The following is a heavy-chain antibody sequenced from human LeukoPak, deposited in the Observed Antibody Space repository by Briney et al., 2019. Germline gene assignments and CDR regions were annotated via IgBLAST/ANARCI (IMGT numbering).Heavy chain of an antibody. J-gene: IGHJ4*02. CDR3: ARQADTAMLIWSFTDY. D-gene: IGHD5-18*01. Sequence: GGSLRLSCAASGFTFSNFGMSWVRQAPGKGLEWVSVISGSGGSTYYADSVKGRFTISRDNAKNSLYLQMNSLRAEDTALYYCARQADTAMLIWSFTDYWGQGTLVTVSS. CDR1: GFTFSNFG. V-gene: IGHV3-23*01. CDR2: ISGSGGST.